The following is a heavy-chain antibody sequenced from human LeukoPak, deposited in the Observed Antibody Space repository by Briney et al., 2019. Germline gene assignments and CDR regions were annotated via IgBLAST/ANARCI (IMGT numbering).Heavy chain of an antibody. V-gene: IGHV3-23*01. Sequence: QPGGSLRLSCAASGFTFSSYAMSWVRQAPGKGLEWVSAISGYGGSTFYADSVKGRFTISRDNSKNTLYLQMNSLRAEDTAVYYCAKGLALWFGDLFDYWGQGTLVTVSS. CDR2: ISGYGGST. J-gene: IGHJ4*02. D-gene: IGHD3-10*01. CDR1: GFTFSSYA. CDR3: AKGLALWFGDLFDY.